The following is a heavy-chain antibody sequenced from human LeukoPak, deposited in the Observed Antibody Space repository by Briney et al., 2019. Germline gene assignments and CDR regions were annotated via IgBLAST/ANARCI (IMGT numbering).Heavy chain of an antibody. CDR2: INHSGST. CDR1: GGSFSGYY. CDR3: ARDRRNYYDSSGYYYRFDY. V-gene: IGHV4-34*01. Sequence: PSETLSLTCAVYGGSFSGYYWSWIRQPPGKGLEWIGEINHSGSTNYNPSLKSRVTISVDTSKNQFSLKLSSLTAADTAVYYCARDRRNYYDSSGYYYRFDYWGQGTLVTVSS. J-gene: IGHJ4*02. D-gene: IGHD3-22*01.